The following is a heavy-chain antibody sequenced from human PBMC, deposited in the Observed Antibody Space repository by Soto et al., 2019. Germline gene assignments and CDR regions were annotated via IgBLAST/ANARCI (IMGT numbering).Heavy chain of an antibody. D-gene: IGHD3-16*01. V-gene: IGHV4-31*03. CDR1: GDSMATGGHY. J-gene: IGHJ4*02. CDR3: ARDKDLQPTVWGF. CDR2: VYYSGAT. Sequence: SETLSLTCTVSGDSMATGGHYYNWIRQVPGKGLEWIGYVYYSGATHYTPTLRARATISRDTSKNQFSLRLISVTAADTALYYCARDKDLQPTVWGFWGQGXQVTVYS.